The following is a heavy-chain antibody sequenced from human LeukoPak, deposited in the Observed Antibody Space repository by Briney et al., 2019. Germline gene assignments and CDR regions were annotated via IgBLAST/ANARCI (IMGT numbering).Heavy chain of an antibody. J-gene: IGHJ3*02. CDR1: GYTFTSYD. CDR3: ASRDYGSGSYDISNAFDI. D-gene: IGHD3-10*01. CDR2: MNPNSGNT. Sequence: ASVKVSCKASGYTFTSYDINWVRQATGQGLEWMGWMNPNSGNTGYAQKFQGRITMTRNTSISTAYMELSSLRFEDTAVYYCASRDYGSGSYDISNAFDIWGQGTMVTVSS. V-gene: IGHV1-8*01.